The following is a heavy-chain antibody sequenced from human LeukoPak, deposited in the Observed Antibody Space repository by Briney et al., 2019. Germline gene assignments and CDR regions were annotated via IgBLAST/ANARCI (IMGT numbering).Heavy chain of an antibody. CDR3: GRLNTDWGFLFDS. CDR1: GGSISSSHDF. CDR2: IYYSGSI. Sequence: SETLSLTCTVSGGSISSSHDFWGWIRQPPGKGLEWIGTIYYSGSIYYNQSLRGRVALSVDTSKNQFSLKLTSVTAADTAVYYCGRLNTDWGFLFDSWGQGTLVTVSS. J-gene: IGHJ4*02. D-gene: IGHD7-27*01. V-gene: IGHV4-39*01.